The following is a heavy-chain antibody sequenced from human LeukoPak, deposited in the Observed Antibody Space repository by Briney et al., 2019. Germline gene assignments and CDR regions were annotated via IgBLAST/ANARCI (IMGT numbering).Heavy chain of an antibody. V-gene: IGHV4-61*05. CDR1: GGSISSSSYY. CDR3: ARDGRRITMVRGVIIEVIWFDP. Sequence: SETLSLTCTVSGGSISSSSYYWGWIRQPPGKGLEWIGYIYYSGSTNYNPSLKSRVTISVDTSKNQFSLKLSSVTAADTAVYYCARDGRRITMVRGVIIEVIWFDPWGQGTLVTVSS. D-gene: IGHD3-10*01. CDR2: IYYSGST. J-gene: IGHJ5*02.